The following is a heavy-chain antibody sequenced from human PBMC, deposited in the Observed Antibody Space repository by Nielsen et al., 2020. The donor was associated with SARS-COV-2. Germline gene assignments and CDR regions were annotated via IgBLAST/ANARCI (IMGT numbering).Heavy chain of an antibody. J-gene: IGHJ6*02. CDR1: GFTFSSYG. Sequence: GESLKISCAASGFTFSSYGMHWVRQAPGKGLEWVAVISYDGSNKYYADSVKGRFTISRDNSKNTLYLQMNSLRAEDTAVYYCAKDHGGSYYYYGMDAWGQGTTVTVSS. D-gene: IGHD1-26*01. CDR3: AKDHGGSYYYYGMDA. V-gene: IGHV3-30*18. CDR2: ISYDGSNK.